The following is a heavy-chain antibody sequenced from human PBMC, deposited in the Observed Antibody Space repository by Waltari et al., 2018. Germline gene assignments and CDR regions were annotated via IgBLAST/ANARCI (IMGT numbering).Heavy chain of an antibody. CDR2: IAGAGDKP. D-gene: IGHD4-17*01. J-gene: IGHJ4*02. CDR1: GFTFSSYA. CDR3: AKDADNDDYGLFDF. V-gene: IGHV3-23*01. Sequence: QLMASGGGLVQPGGSLRLSCSASGFTFSSYAMSWVRLAPGRGLGWVSGIAGAGDKPSYADSVKARFNISRDNSKDTLNLHMDSLRADDTAVYYCAKDADNDDYGLFDFWGRGTLVTVSS.